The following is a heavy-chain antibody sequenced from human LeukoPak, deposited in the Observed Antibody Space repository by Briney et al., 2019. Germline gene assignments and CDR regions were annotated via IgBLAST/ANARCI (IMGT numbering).Heavy chain of an antibody. J-gene: IGHJ3*02. CDR3: ARDAYYDSSGNAAFDI. Sequence: PGGSLRLSCAASGFTFSSYSMNWVRQAPGKGLEWVSYISSSSSTIYYADSVKGRFTISRDNAKNSLYLQMNSLRAEDTAVYYCARDAYYDSSGNAAFDIWGQGTMVTVSS. V-gene: IGHV3-48*04. CDR1: GFTFSSYS. CDR2: ISSSSSTI. D-gene: IGHD3-22*01.